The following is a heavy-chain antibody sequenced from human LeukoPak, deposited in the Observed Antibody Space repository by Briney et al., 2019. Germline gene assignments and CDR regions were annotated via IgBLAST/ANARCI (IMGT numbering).Heavy chain of an antibody. J-gene: IGHJ4*02. CDR2: IYYTGST. V-gene: IGHV4-59*08. CDR3: ASSYFYDGNRYFDY. D-gene: IGHD3-22*01. Sequence: PSETLSLTCNVSGGSITSYYWNWIRQTPGKGLEWIGYIYYTGSTNSNPSLKSRLTISLDTSKNQFSLKLTSVTAADTAIYYCASSYFYDGNRYFDYWDQGALVTVSS. CDR1: GGSITSYY.